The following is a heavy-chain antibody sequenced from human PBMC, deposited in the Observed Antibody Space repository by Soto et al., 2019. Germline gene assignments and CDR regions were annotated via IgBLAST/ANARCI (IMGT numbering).Heavy chain of an antibody. Sequence: GASVKVSCKASGGTFRNSAISWVRQAPGQGLEWMGGIVPVFGTPTYAQKFHGRVTITADESTSTAYMELSSLRSEDTAVYYCARWAGFCGSNYCYTPFDYWGQGTQVTVSS. J-gene: IGHJ4*02. V-gene: IGHV1-69*13. CDR2: IVPVFGTP. D-gene: IGHD2-2*02. CDR1: GGTFRNSA. CDR3: ARWAGFCGSNYCYTPFDY.